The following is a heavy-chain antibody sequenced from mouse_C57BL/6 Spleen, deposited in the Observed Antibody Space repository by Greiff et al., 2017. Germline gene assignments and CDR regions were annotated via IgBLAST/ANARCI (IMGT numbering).Heavy chain of an antibody. CDR1: GYTFTSYW. Sequence: VQLQQPGAELVMPGASVKLSCKASGYTFTSYWMHWVKQRPGQGLEWIGEIDPSDSYTNYNQKFKGKSTLTVDKSSSTAYMQLSSLTSEDSAVYYCARTGTERGFDYWGQGTTLTVSS. V-gene: IGHV1-69*01. J-gene: IGHJ2*01. D-gene: IGHD4-1*01. CDR3: ARTGTERGFDY. CDR2: IDPSDSYT.